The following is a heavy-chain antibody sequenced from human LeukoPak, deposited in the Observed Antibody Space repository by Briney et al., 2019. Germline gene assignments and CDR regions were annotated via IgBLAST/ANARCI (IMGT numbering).Heavy chain of an antibody. CDR3: ARQAVATTPFDY. J-gene: IGHJ4*02. Sequence: EPSETLSLTCSVSGGSISGYYWSWIRQPPGKGLEWIGYIYYSGSTSYNPSLKSRVTISVDTSKNQFSLKLSSVTAADTAVYYCARQAVATTPFDYWGQGTLVTVSS. CDR1: GGSISGYY. D-gene: IGHD6-19*01. V-gene: IGHV4-59*08. CDR2: IYYSGST.